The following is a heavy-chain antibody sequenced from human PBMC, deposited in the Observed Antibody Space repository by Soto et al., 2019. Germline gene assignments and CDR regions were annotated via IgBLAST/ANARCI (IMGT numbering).Heavy chain of an antibody. CDR3: ARGLECRGYCLDKPTWFAP. CDR1: GGTFSTYT. CDR2: IIPIFGTP. V-gene: IGHV1-69*06. Sequence: QVQLVQSGAELKKPGSSVKVSCKASGGTFSTYTFSWVRQAPGQGLEWMGRIIPIFGTPYYAQKFQGRVTITADKSTSTVYMELSSLRSDDTAVYFCARGLECRGYCLDKPTWFAPWGQGTLVTVSS. D-gene: IGHD2-15*01. J-gene: IGHJ5*02.